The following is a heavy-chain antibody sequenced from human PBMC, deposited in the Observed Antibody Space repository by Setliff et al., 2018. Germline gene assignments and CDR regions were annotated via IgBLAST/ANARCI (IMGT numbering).Heavy chain of an antibody. CDR1: GDSISSGSYH. J-gene: IGHJ5*02. Sequence: SETLSLTCTVSGDSISSGSYHWSWIRKPAGKGLEWIGRIHPSGSTNYNPSLKSRVTISVDTSKNQFSLKVSSVTAADTAVYYCARTTGSTHNWLDPWGPGILVTVSS. D-gene: IGHD1-1*01. V-gene: IGHV4-61*02. CDR2: IHPSGST. CDR3: ARTTGSTHNWLDP.